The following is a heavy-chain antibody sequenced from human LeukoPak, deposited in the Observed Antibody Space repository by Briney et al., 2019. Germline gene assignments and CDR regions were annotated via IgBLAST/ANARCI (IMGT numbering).Heavy chain of an antibody. CDR1: GYAITSGGFS. J-gene: IGHJ5*01. CDR2: IYDRGPA. D-gene: IGHD3-10*01. V-gene: IGHV4-30-2*01. CDR3: TRSRQASGLFNS. Sequence: SQTLSLTCTVSGYAITSGGFSWNWIRQPPGKGLGWIGCIYDRGPAYYNPSLKSRFTISVDRPKNQFFLTVTSLTAADTAVYYCTRSRQASGLFNSWGQGTMVVVSS.